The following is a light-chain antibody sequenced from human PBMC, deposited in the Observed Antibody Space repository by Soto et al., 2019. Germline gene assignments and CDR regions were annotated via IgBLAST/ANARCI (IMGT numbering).Light chain of an antibody. J-gene: IGKJ5*01. V-gene: IGKV3-11*01. CDR2: DTS. Sequence: EVGVPRCPAAVTQSDSKRSEHCRVASQSVNSNLAWYQQKAAQAPRLLIYDTSSRATGIPATFSVSGSGTVFTLTISSLEPEDSAAYYCQQRSNWPQTFGQGTRLEIK. CDR1: QSVNSN. CDR3: QQRSNWPQT.